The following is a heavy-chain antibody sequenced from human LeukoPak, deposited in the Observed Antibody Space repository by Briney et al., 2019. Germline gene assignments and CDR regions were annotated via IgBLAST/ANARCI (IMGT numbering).Heavy chain of an antibody. D-gene: IGHD3-22*01. V-gene: IGHV3-30*04. J-gene: IGHJ6*02. CDR1: GFTFSSYA. CDR2: ISYDGSNK. Sequence: PGGSLRLSCAASGFTFSSYAVHWVRQAPGKGLEWVAVISYDGSNKYYADSVKGRFTISRDNSKNTLYLQMNSLRAEDTAVYYCARDQVDSSGYYQYYYYGMDVWGQGTTVTVSS. CDR3: ARDQVDSSGYYQYYYYGMDV.